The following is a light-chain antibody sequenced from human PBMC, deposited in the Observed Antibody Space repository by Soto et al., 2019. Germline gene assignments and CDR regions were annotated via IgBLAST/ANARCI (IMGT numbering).Light chain of an antibody. CDR2: GAS. J-gene: IGKJ4*01. CDR3: QQHDSSPLT. Sequence: EIVLTQSPGTLSLSPGEGATLSCRSSQSASSSFLAWYQQKPGQPPRLLIYGASSRVFGIPDRFRGRGSGTDFTLTISRLEPEDFAVYHCQQHDSSPLTFGGGTKVDIK. V-gene: IGKV3-20*01. CDR1: QSASSSF.